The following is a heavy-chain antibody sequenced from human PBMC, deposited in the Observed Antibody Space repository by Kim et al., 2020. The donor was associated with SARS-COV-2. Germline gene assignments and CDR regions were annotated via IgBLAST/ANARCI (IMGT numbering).Heavy chain of an antibody. V-gene: IGHV4-59*08. D-gene: IGHD5-12*01. CDR1: GGSISSYY. J-gene: IGHJ4*02. Sequence: SETLSLTCTVSGGSISSYYWYWIRLPPGKGLEWIGYIYNSESTNYNPSLKSRGTISADTSKNQYSLTLSPVTAAATAVYYCARHVSLVDTAYDSAYFDYWGQGTLVTVSS. CDR2: IYNSEST. CDR3: ARHVSLVDTAYDSAYFDY.